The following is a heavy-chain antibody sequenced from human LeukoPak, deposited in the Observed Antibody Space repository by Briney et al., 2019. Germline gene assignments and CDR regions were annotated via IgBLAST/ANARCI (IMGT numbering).Heavy chain of an antibody. CDR2: ISISSSTI. V-gene: IGHV3-48*01. CDR1: GFTFSSYS. CDR3: ARDSRKGANIAAAGTVFDY. Sequence: GGSLRLSCAASGFTFSSYSMNWVRQAPGKGLEGVSYISISSSTIYYADSVKGRFTISRDNAKNSLYLQMNSLRAEDTAVYYCARDSRKGANIAAAGTVFDYWGQGTLVTVSS. D-gene: IGHD6-13*01. J-gene: IGHJ4*02.